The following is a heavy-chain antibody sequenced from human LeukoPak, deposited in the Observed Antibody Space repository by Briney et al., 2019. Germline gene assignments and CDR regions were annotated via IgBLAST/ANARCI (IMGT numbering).Heavy chain of an antibody. CDR2: VNPNSGGT. D-gene: IGHD3-22*01. J-gene: IGHJ5*02. CDR1: GYTFTDYY. Sequence: ASVKVSCKASGYTFTDYYIHWVRQAPGQGLEWMGWVNPNSGGTIYAQKFQGRVSMTRDTSISTAHMELNRLRSDDTAVYYCARASDSSADINCFAPWGQGTLVTVSS. V-gene: IGHV1-2*02. CDR3: ARASDSSADINCFAP.